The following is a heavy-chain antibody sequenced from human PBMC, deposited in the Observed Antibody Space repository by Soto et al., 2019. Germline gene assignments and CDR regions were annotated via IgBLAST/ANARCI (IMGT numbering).Heavy chain of an antibody. Sequence: SETLSLTCAVSGGSISSGGYSWSWIRRPPGKGLEWIGYIYHSGSTYYNPSLKSRVTISVDRSKNQFSLKLSSVTAADTAVYYCARGGAYKILDYWGQGTLVTVSS. CDR2: IYHSGST. D-gene: IGHD1-1*01. CDR3: ARGGAYKILDY. CDR1: GGSISSGGYS. J-gene: IGHJ4*02. V-gene: IGHV4-30-2*01.